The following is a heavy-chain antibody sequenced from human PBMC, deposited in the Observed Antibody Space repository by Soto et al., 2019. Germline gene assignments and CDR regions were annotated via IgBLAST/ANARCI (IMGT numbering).Heavy chain of an antibody. CDR1: GGSIISSGYY. CDR2: FYYSGST. Sequence: SDTLSLTCTVSGGSIISSGYYWGWIRQPPGKGLEWIGSFYYSGSTYYNPSLKSRVTISVDTSDNKISMKLQTVTAADTAVYYCARQVIDGALAGAGSFDYWGQGTLVTVS. V-gene: IGHV4-39*01. J-gene: IGHJ4*02. D-gene: IGHD3-10*01. CDR3: ARQVIDGALAGAGSFDY.